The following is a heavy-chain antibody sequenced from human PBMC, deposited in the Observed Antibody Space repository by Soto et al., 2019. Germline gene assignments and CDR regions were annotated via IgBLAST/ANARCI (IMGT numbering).Heavy chain of an antibody. CDR3: ANYGSSSWFFDS. CDR2: LSGTGGST. Sequence: EVPLLESGGGLAQPGGSLRLSCAASGFSLSNSAMSWVRQAPGQGLEWVSSLSGTGGSTYYAVSVKGRFTISRDSSKNALYLQMNSLTAEDTAVYYCANYGSSSWFFDSWGQGTLVTVSS. D-gene: IGHD6-13*01. CDR1: GFSLSNSA. V-gene: IGHV3-23*01. J-gene: IGHJ4*02.